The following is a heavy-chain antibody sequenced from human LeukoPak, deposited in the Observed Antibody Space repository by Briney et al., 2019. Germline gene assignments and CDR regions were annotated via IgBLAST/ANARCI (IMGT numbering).Heavy chain of an antibody. CDR1: GFTFSTYA. Sequence: GGSLRLSCAASGFTFSTYAVTWVRQAPGKGLGWVSTISGTGGSTYYADSVKGRFTISRDNSKNTLYLQMSSLRAEDTAVYYCAKDRGRYYDSSGFYWGYYFDSWGQGILVTVST. V-gene: IGHV3-23*01. J-gene: IGHJ4*02. CDR3: AKDRGRYYDSSGFYWGYYFDS. D-gene: IGHD3-22*01. CDR2: ISGTGGST.